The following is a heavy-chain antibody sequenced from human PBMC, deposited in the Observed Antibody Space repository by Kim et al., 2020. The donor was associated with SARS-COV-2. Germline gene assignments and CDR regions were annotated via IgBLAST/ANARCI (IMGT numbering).Heavy chain of an antibody. V-gene: IGHV4-39*01. CDR1: GVSFSSSSYY. J-gene: IGHJ6*03. CDR3: ARHQRYRSGWYVAFYYYYMDV. CDR2: SDYIGNS. Sequence: SETLSLTCTVSGVSFSSSSYYWGWIRQPPGKGLEWIGTSDYIGNSYDNPSLKSRVTLSVDTSKNQFSLKLGHVTAAKTAVYYGARHQRYRSGWYVAFYYYYMDVGSKGTTVTVSS. D-gene: IGHD6-19*01.